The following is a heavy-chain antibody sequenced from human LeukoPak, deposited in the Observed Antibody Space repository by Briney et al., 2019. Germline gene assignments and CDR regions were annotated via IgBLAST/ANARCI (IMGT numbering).Heavy chain of an antibody. Sequence: SETLSLTCTVSGGSFSSYYWSWIRQLPGKGLEWIGYIYYSGGTNYNPSLKSRVTISVDTSKNQFSLKLSSVTAADTAMYYCARMAYGGSYAFDIWGQGTMVTVSS. V-gene: IGHV4-59*08. J-gene: IGHJ3*02. D-gene: IGHD4-23*01. CDR2: IYYSGGT. CDR1: GGSFSSYY. CDR3: ARMAYGGSYAFDI.